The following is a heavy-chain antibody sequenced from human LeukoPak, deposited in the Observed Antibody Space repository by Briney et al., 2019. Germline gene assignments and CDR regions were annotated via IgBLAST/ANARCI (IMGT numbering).Heavy chain of an antibody. CDR3: AKERLYYYDSSGYNY. CDR1: GFTFSSYG. V-gene: IGHV3-30*02. D-gene: IGHD3-22*01. CDR2: IRYDGSNK. J-gene: IGHJ4*02. Sequence: GGSLRLSCAASGFTFSSYGMHWVRQAPGKGLEWVAFIRYDGSNKYYADSVKGRFTISRDNSKNTLYLQMNSLRAEDTAVYYCAKERLYYYDSSGYNYWGQGTLVTVSS.